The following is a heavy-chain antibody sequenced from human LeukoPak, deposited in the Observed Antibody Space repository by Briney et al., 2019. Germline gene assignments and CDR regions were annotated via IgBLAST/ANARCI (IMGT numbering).Heavy chain of an antibody. CDR3: ARVTGDGYSDF. Sequence: PSETLSLTCAVYGGSFSGYYWSWIRQPPGKGLEWIGEINHSGSTNYNPSLKSRVTISVDTSKNQFSLKLSSVTAADTAVYYCARVTGDGYSDFWGQGTLVTVSS. CDR2: INHSGST. CDR1: GGSFSGYY. V-gene: IGHV4-34*01. J-gene: IGHJ4*02. D-gene: IGHD5-24*01.